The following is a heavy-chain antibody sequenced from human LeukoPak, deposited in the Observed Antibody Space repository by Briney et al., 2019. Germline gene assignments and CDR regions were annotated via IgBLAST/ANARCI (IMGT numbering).Heavy chain of an antibody. CDR1: GVSVGSGGYS. J-gene: IGHJ1*01. V-gene: IGHV4-30-2*01. CDR3: VSAYCGGDCYHSLLTD. D-gene: IGHD2-21*02. CDR2: IYHSGSS. Sequence: PSETLSLACAVSGVSVGSGGYSWSWARQPPGKGLEWIGYIYHSGSSFYNPSLKTRVTIPMDRSKNQISLRLTSVTAADTAVYYCVSAYCGGDCYHSLLTDWGQGARVVVSS.